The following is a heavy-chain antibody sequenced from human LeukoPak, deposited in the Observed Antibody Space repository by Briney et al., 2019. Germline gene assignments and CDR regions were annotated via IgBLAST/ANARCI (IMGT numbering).Heavy chain of an antibody. CDR1: GGSISSSSYY. Sequence: SETLSLTCTVSGGSISSSSYYWGWIRQPPGKGLEWIGSIYYSGSTYYNPPLKSRVTISVDTSKNQFSLKLNSVTAADTAVYYCARTTYDSSDYWGQGTLVTVSS. CDR3: ARTTYDSSDY. V-gene: IGHV4-39*01. J-gene: IGHJ4*02. CDR2: IYYSGST. D-gene: IGHD5-12*01.